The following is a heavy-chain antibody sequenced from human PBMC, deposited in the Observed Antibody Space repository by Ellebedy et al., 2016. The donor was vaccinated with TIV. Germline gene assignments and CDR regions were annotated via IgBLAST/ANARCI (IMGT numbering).Heavy chain of an antibody. J-gene: IGHJ3*02. Sequence: ASVKVSCXASGYTFTSYAMHWVRQAPGQRLEWMGWINAGNGNTKYSQKFQGRVTITRDTSASTAYMELSSLRSEDTAVYYCAREMGRFETYKWEGTFDIWGQGTMVTVSS. CDR3: AREMGRFETYKWEGTFDI. D-gene: IGHD1-26*01. V-gene: IGHV1-3*01. CDR1: GYTFTSYA. CDR2: INAGNGNT.